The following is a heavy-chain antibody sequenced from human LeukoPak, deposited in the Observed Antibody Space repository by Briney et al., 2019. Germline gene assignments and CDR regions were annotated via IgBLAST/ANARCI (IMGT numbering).Heavy chain of an antibody. V-gene: IGHV1-46*01. J-gene: IGHJ4*02. CDR3: ARPHESSGWLVDY. D-gene: IGHD6-19*01. CDR2: INPSGGST. Sequence: ASVKVSCKASGYTFTSYYMHWVRQAPGQGLEWMGIINPSGGSTSYAQKFQGRVTITTDESTTTAYMELSSLTSEDTAVYYCARPHESSGWLVDYWGQGTLVTVSS. CDR1: GYTFTSYY.